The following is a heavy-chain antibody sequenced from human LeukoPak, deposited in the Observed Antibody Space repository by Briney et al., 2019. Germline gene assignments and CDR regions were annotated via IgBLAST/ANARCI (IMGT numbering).Heavy chain of an antibody. V-gene: IGHV3-23*01. CDR3: AKDSTSRNGIYDPFDI. CDR2: VGGDDAA. D-gene: IGHD2-8*01. J-gene: IGHJ3*02. Sequence: GGPLRLSCAASGFRLGDYAMNWVRQAPGKGLEWVSVVGGDDAAYYKDSVKGRFTISRDNSKSTVFLQMKSLSLEDTAIYYCAKDSTSRNGIYDPFDIWGQGTMVTVSS. CDR1: GFRLGDYA.